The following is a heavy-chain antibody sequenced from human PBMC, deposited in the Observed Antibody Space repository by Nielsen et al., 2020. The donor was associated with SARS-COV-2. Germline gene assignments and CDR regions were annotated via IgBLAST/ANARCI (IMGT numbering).Heavy chain of an antibody. D-gene: IGHD3-10*01. CDR1: GFTFSSYE. Sequence: GGSLRLSCAASGFTFSSYEMNWVRQAPGKGLEWVSYISSSGSTIYYADSVKGRFTISRDNAKNSLYLQMNSLRAEDTAVYYCARGGNTGYGSGGMDVWGQGTTVTVSS. CDR2: ISSSGSTI. J-gene: IGHJ6*02. CDR3: ARGGNTGYGSGGMDV. V-gene: IGHV3-48*03.